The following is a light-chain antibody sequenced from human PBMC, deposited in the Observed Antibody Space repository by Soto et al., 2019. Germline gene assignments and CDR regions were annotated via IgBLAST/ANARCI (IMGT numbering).Light chain of an antibody. J-gene: IGKJ1*01. CDR2: GAS. CDR1: QDISTN. CDR3: QEYDNWLRT. V-gene: IGKV3-15*01. Sequence: EIVMTQSPATLYVSPGEIATLSCRASQDISTNLAWYQQKPGQAHRLLIYGASTRANGIPARFSGSGSGTEFTLSISRRQSEDFAVYYCQEYDNWLRTFGQGNKVEL.